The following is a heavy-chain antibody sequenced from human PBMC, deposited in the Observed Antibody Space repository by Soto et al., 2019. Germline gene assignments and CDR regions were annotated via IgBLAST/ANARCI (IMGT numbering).Heavy chain of an antibody. D-gene: IGHD3-3*01. J-gene: IGHJ4*02. Sequence: QVQLQESGPGLVKPSETLSLTCTVSGGSISSYYWSWIRQPPGKGLEWIGYIYYSGTTNYNPSLKSRVTISVDTSKNQFSLKLSSVAAADTAVYYCARNDFWSGYYLDYWGQGTLVTVSS. CDR1: GGSISSYY. CDR2: IYYSGTT. V-gene: IGHV4-59*01. CDR3: ARNDFWSGYYLDY.